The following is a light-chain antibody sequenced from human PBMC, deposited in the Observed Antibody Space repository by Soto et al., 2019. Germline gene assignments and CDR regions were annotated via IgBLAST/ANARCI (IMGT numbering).Light chain of an antibody. J-gene: IGLJ1*01. CDR2: AVS. CDR3: SSYTSSSTLLYV. V-gene: IGLV2-14*01. CDR1: SSDVGGRNF. Sequence: QSVLTQPASVSGSPGQSITISCTGTSSDVGGRNFVSWYQQHPGKAPKVMIYAVSHRTSGVSNRFSGSKSGNTASLTISGLQAEDEADYYCSSYTSSSTLLYVFGTGTKLTVL.